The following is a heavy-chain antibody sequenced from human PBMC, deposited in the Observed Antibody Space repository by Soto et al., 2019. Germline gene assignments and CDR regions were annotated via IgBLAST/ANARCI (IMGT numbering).Heavy chain of an antibody. Sequence: EVQLVESGGGLVQPGGSLRLSCAASGFTFSSYSMNWVRQAPGKGLEWVSYISSSSSTIYYADSVKGRFTISRDNAKNSLYLQMNSLRDEDTAVYYCARDPAMGEYYYYGMDVWGQGTTVTVSS. CDR2: ISSSSSTI. V-gene: IGHV3-48*02. CDR3: ARDPAMGEYYYYGMDV. J-gene: IGHJ6*02. CDR1: GFTFSSYS. D-gene: IGHD5-18*01.